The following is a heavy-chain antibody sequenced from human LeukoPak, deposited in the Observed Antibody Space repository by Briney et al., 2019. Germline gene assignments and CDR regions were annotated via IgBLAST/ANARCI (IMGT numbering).Heavy chain of an antibody. D-gene: IGHD3-3*01. Sequence: PGGSLRLSCAASGFTFSSYGMHWVRQAPGKGLEWVAVIWYDGSNKYYADSVKGRFTISRDNSKNTLYLQMNSLRAEDAAVYYCAKVGTMYYDFWSGYYYFDYWGQGTLVTVSS. CDR3: AKVGTMYYDFWSGYYYFDY. J-gene: IGHJ4*02. V-gene: IGHV3-33*06. CDR1: GFTFSSYG. CDR2: IWYDGSNK.